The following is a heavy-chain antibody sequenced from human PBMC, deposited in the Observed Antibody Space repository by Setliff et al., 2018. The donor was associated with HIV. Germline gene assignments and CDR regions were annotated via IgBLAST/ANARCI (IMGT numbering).Heavy chain of an antibody. CDR2: IRSDGSNK. Sequence: GGSLRLSCAPSGFRFSDYTMHWVRQAPGKGLEWVASIRSDGSNKYYADSVTGRFTISRDDSKNTLYLQMNSLRAEDTAVYYCAKDKGQKYADYWGQGTVVTVSS. D-gene: IGHD3-10*01. J-gene: IGHJ4*02. V-gene: IGHV3-30*02. CDR3: AKDKGQKYADY. CDR1: GFRFSDYT.